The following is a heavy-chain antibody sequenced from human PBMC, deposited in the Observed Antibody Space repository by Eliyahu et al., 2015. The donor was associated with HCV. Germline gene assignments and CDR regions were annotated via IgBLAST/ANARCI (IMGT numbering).Heavy chain of an antibody. D-gene: IGHD3-10*01. Sequence: EVQLVESGGGLVKPGGSLRLSXXASGFTFCRFSMNWVRQAPGKGLEWVSSISSSSSYIYYADSVKGRFTISRDNAKNSLYLQMNSLRAEDTAVYYCARDRGGGRPWYFDLWGRGTLVTVSS. CDR3: ARDRGGGRPWYFDL. J-gene: IGHJ2*01. CDR1: GFTFCRFS. V-gene: IGHV3-21*01. CDR2: ISSSSSYI.